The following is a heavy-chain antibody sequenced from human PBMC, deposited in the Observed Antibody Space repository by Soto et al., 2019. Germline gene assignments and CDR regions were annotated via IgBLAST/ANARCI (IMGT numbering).Heavy chain of an antibody. J-gene: IGHJ3*01. CDR1: GVSVTSDNW. CDR3: TKKGWYSTDG. CDR2: ICHGATT. D-gene: IGHD6-19*01. V-gene: IGHV4-4*02. Sequence: QMQLHESGPGLVKPSGTLSLACDVSGVSVTSDNWWSWVRQPPGKGLEWIGDICHGATTNYTPSLKSRVTISVDNSKDQFSRTLTSVTAADTAIYYCTKKGWYSTDGWGQGTMVTVSS.